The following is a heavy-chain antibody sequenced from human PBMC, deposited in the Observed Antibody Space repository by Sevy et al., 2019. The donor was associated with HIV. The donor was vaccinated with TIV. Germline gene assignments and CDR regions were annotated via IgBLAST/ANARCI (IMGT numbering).Heavy chain of an antibody. J-gene: IGHJ4*02. V-gene: IGHV3-48*01. CDR3: ASLDYGGQE. CDR2: INTISTTI. Sequence: GGSLRLSCAASGFPFSSYTMNWVRQAPGRGLEWVSYINTISTTIYYADSVKGRFTISRDNDKNSLYLQMNSLRAEDTAVYYCASLDYGGQEWGQGTLVTVSS. D-gene: IGHD4-17*01. CDR1: GFPFSSYT.